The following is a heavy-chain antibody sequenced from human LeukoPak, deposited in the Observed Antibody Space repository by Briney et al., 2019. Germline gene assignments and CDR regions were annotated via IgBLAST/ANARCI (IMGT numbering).Heavy chain of an antibody. Sequence: SETLSLTCTVSGGSISSYYWSWIRQPPGKGLEWIGYIYYSGSTNYNPSLKGRVTISVDTSKNQFSLKLSSVTAADTAVYYCAREVALHAFDYWGQGTLVTVSS. V-gene: IGHV4-59*01. J-gene: IGHJ4*02. D-gene: IGHD5-12*01. CDR3: AREVALHAFDY. CDR2: IYYSGST. CDR1: GGSISSYY.